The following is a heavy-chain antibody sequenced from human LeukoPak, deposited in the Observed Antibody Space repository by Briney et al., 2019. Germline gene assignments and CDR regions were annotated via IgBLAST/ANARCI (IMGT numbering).Heavy chain of an antibody. CDR3: ARGTMTTVTYYFDY. V-gene: IGHV4-34*01. D-gene: IGHD4-17*01. CDR1: GGSFSGYY. J-gene: IGHJ4*02. Sequence: SETLSLTCAVYGGSFSGYYWSWIRQPPGKGLEWIGEINHSGSTNYNPPLKSRVTISVDTSKNQFSLKLSSVTAADTAVYYCARGTMTTVTYYFDYWGQGTLVTVSS. CDR2: INHSGST.